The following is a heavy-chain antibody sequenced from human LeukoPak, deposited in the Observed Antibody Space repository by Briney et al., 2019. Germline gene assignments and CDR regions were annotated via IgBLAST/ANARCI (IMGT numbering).Heavy chain of an antibody. V-gene: IGHV3-48*03. CDR3: ARDSYYYDSSGYYPGSDAFDI. J-gene: IGHJ3*02. CDR2: ISSSGSTI. Sequence: GGSLRLSCAASGFTFSSYEMNWVRQAPGKGLEWVSYISSSGSTIYYADSVKGRFTISRDNAKNSLYLHMNSLRAEDTAVYYCARDSYYYDSSGYYPGSDAFDIWGQGTMVTVSS. D-gene: IGHD3-22*01. CDR1: GFTFSSYE.